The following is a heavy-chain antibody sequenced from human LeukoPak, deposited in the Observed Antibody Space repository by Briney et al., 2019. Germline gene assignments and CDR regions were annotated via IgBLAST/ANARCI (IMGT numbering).Heavy chain of an antibody. Sequence: GGSLRLSCVVSGFSVSSNYMSWVRQAPGKGLKGVSGIYSGGSTYYPDSVKGRFTISRDNSKNTLYLQMNSLRAEDTAVYHCAREAGLYDSSGYYLDYWGQGTLVTVSS. CDR2: IYSGGST. CDR1: GFSVSSNY. V-gene: IGHV3-66*01. D-gene: IGHD3-22*01. J-gene: IGHJ4*02. CDR3: AREAGLYDSSGYYLDY.